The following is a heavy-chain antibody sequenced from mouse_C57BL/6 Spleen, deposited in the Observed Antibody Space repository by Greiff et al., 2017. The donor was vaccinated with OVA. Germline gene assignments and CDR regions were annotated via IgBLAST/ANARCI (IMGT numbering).Heavy chain of an antibody. CDR3: ARTANWAFAY. V-gene: IGHV1-82*01. CDR2: IYPGDGDT. CDR1: GYAFSSSW. J-gene: IGHJ3*01. Sequence: VQLVESGPELVKPGASVKISCKASGYAFSSSWMNWVKQRPGKGLEWIGRIYPGDGDTNYNGKFKGKATLTADKSSSTAYMQLSSLTSEDSAVYFCARTANWAFAYWGQGTLVTVSA. D-gene: IGHD4-1*01.